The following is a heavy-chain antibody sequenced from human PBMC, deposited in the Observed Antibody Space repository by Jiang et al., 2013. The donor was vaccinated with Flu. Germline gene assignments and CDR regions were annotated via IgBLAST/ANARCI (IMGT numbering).Heavy chain of an antibody. CDR1: GYTFTSYG. Sequence: SVKVSCKASGYTFTSYGISWVRQAPGQGLEWMGWISAYNGNTNYAQKLQGRVTMTTDTSTSTAYMELRSLRSDDTAVYYCARDLATYYDFWSGLAPPNWFDPWGQGTLVTVSS. CDR3: ARDLATYYDFWSGLAPPNWFDP. CDR2: ISAYNGNT. J-gene: IGHJ5*02. V-gene: IGHV1-18*01. D-gene: IGHD3-3*01.